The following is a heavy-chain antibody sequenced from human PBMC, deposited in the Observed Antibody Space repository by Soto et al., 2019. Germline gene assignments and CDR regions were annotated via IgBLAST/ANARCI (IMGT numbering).Heavy chain of an antibody. CDR3: AKDVQRWSVAEYFQH. J-gene: IGHJ1*01. CDR2: ISGSGGST. CDR1: GFTFSGYA. V-gene: IGHV3-23*01. D-gene: IGHD2-15*01. Sequence: GGSLRLSCAASGFTFSGYAMSWVRQAPGKGLEWVSAISGSGGSTYYADSVKGRFTISRDNSKNTLYLQMNSLRAEDTAVYYCAKDVQRWSVAEYFQHWGQGTLVTVSS.